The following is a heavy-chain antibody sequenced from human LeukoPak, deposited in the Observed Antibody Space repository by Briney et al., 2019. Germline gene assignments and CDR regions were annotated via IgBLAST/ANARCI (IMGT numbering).Heavy chain of an antibody. CDR3: ARGSGEMATMRAFDI. CDR1: GYTFTGYY. V-gene: IGHV1-2*02. CDR2: INPNSGGT. Sequence: ASVKVSCKASGYTFTGYYMHWVRQAPGQGLEWMGWINPNSGGTNHAQKFQGRVTMTRDTSISTAYMELSRLRSDDTAVYYCARGSGEMATMRAFDIWGQGTMVTVSS. J-gene: IGHJ3*02. D-gene: IGHD5-24*01.